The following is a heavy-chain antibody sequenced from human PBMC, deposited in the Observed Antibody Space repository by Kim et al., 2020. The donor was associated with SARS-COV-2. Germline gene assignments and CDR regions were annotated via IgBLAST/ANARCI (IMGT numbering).Heavy chain of an antibody. Sequence: GGSLRLSCAASGFTFNTYGMHWVRQAPGKGLEWVAVISYDGSNKYYADSVKGRFTISRDNSKKTLYLQMNSLRIEDTAVYYCAKSFSGSYFGYDYWGQGTLVTVCS. CDR2: ISYDGSNK. CDR3: AKSFSGSYFGYDY. CDR1: GFTFNTYG. D-gene: IGHD1-26*01. V-gene: IGHV3-30*18. J-gene: IGHJ4*02.